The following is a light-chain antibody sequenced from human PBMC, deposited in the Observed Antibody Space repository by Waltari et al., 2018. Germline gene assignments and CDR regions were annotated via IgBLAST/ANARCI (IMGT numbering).Light chain of an antibody. CDR1: SGSIGDNY. V-gene: IGLV6-57*01. Sequence: NFMLTQPHSVSESPGKTVTISCTRNSGSIGDNYVQWYRQRPGSSPTAVIFDDDQRPSGVPDRFSGSIDRSSNSASLTISGLQTEDEADYFCQSYDDDNHVLFGGGTKLTVL. J-gene: IGLJ2*01. CDR3: QSYDDDNHVL. CDR2: DDD.